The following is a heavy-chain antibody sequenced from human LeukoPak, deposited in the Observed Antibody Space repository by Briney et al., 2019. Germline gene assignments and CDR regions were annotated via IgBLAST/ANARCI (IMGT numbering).Heavy chain of an antibody. CDR2: ISSSSSYI. D-gene: IGHD2/OR15-2a*01. V-gene: IGHV3-21*01. CDR1: GFTFSSYS. J-gene: IGHJ3*02. Sequence: PGGSLRLSCAASGFTFSSYSMNWVRQAPGKGLEWVSSISSSSSYIYYADSVKGRFTISRDNAKNSLYLQMNSLRAEDTAVYYCARAVLGTLNAFDIWGQGTMVTVSS. CDR3: ARAVLGTLNAFDI.